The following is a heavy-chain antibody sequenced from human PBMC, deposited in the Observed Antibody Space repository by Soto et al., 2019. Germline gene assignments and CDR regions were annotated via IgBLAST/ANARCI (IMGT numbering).Heavy chain of an antibody. J-gene: IGHJ4*02. D-gene: IGHD3-22*01. V-gene: IGHV3-33*01. Sequence: GGSLRLSCAASGFTFSSYGMHWVRQAPGKGLEWVAVIWYDGSNKYYADSVKGRFTISRDNSKNTLYLQMNSLRAEDTAVYYCARGYYDSSGYPTYYFDYWGQGTLVTVSS. CDR3: ARGYYDSSGYPTYYFDY. CDR1: GFTFSSYG. CDR2: IWYDGSNK.